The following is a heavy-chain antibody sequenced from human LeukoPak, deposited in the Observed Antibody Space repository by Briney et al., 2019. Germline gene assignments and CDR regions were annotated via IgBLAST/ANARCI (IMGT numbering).Heavy chain of an antibody. Sequence: GGSLGLSCAASGFTFSSYAMSWVRQAPGKGLEWVSAISGSGGSTYYADSVKGRFTISRDNAKNTLYLQMNSLRAEDTAVYYCARAKIGYCSSTSCPSHFDYWGQGTLVTVSS. CDR1: GFTFSSYA. CDR3: ARAKIGYCSSTSCPSHFDY. D-gene: IGHD2-2*01. V-gene: IGHV3-23*01. J-gene: IGHJ4*02. CDR2: ISGSGGST.